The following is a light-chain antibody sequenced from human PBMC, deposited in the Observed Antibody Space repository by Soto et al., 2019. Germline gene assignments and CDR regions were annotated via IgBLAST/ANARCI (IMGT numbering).Light chain of an antibody. J-gene: IGLJ3*02. CDR3: AAWDDSLNGPV. CDR2: SNN. CDR1: TSNIGGNV. V-gene: IGLV1-44*01. Sequence: QSVLTQPPSASGTPGQRVTISCSGSTSNIGGNVVNWYQHLPGTAHKLLIYSNNQRPSGVPDRFSGSKSGTSASLAISGLQSEDEADYYCAAWDDSLNGPVFGGGTKLTVL.